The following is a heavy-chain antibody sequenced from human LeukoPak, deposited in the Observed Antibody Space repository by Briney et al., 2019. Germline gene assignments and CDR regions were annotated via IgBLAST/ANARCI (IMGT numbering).Heavy chain of an antibody. CDR1: GYSIGSANW. J-gene: IGHJ4*02. D-gene: IGHD1-1*01. Sequence: SDTLSLTCAVSGYSIGSANWWGWIRQSPGRGLEWIGYIYNTGSTHYNPSLTSRVTMSVDKSKNQFSLKLTSVTAVDTGVYYCAKKGNGISYFDSWGQGTLVTVSS. CDR3: AKKGNGISYFDS. CDR2: IYNTGST. V-gene: IGHV4-28*01.